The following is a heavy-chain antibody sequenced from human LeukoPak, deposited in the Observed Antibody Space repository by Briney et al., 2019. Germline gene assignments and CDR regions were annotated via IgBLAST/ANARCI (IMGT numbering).Heavy chain of an antibody. CDR3: TRDNHFDYDFLIGSWDY. V-gene: IGHV3-49*04. J-gene: IGHJ4*02. CDR1: GFTFGDYA. Sequence: SGGSLRLSCTASGFTFGDYAMSWVRQAPGKGLEWVGFIRNKAYGGTTEYAASVKGRFTISRDDSKSIAYLQMNSLKTEDTAVYYCTRDNHFDYDFLIGSWDYWGQGTLVTVSS. D-gene: IGHD3-3*01. CDR2: IRNKAYGGTT.